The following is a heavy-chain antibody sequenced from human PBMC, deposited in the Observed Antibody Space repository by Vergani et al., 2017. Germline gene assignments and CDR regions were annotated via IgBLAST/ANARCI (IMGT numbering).Heavy chain of an antibody. J-gene: IGHJ6*02. Sequence: QVQLVQSGAEVKKPGASVKVSCKASGGTFSSYAISWVRQAPGQGLEWMGRIIPILGIVNYVQKFQGRVTITADKSTTTAYMELTSLRSDDTAVYYWARSRGYSGYDSDMDVWGQGTTVTVSS. CDR2: IIPILGIV. CDR3: ARSRGYSGYDSDMDV. D-gene: IGHD5-12*01. CDR1: GGTFSSYA. V-gene: IGHV1-69*04.